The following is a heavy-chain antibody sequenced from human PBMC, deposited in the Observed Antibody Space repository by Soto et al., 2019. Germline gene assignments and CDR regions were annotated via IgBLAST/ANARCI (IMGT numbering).Heavy chain of an antibody. J-gene: IGHJ4*02. CDR1: GFSLSTGEVVG. Sequence: QITLKESGPPLVKPTQTLTLTCTFSGFSLSTGEVVGVGWFRQPPGKALEWLAIIYWNDDNHYSPSLKNRLTVTKDTTGNQVVLTMTNVDPVDTATYFCAHGSGWLFDYWGQGTLVTVSS. CDR2: IYWNDDN. V-gene: IGHV2-5*01. CDR3: AHGSGWLFDY. D-gene: IGHD6-19*01.